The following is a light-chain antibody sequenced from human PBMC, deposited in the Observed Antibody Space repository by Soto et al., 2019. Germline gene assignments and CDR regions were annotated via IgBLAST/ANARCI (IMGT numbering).Light chain of an antibody. V-gene: IGKV1-39*01. CDR3: QQSCSTLPLT. J-gene: IGKJ4*01. CDR1: QSISSY. Sequence: DIQMTQSPSSLSASVGDRVTITCRASQSISSYLNWYQQKPGKAPKLLIYAASSLQSGVPSRFSGSGSGTDFTLTISSLQPEDFATYYCQQSCSTLPLTFGGGTKVDIK. CDR2: AAS.